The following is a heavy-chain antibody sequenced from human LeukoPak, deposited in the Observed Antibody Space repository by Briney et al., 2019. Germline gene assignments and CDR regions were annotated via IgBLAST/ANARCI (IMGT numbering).Heavy chain of an antibody. J-gene: IGHJ6*03. Sequence: GASVKVSCKASGYTFTGYYMHWVRQAPGQGLEWMGRINPNSGGTNYAQKFQGRVTMTRDTSISTAYMELSRLRSDDTAVYYCATGDSSGWSYYYYYYMDVWGKGTTVTVSS. V-gene: IGHV1-2*06. CDR1: GYTFTGYY. CDR2: INPNSGGT. D-gene: IGHD6-19*01. CDR3: ATGDSSGWSYYYYYYMDV.